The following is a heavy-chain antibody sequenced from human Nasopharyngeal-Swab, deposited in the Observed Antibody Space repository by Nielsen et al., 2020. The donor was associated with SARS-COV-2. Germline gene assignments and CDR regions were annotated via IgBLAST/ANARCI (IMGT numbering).Heavy chain of an antibody. D-gene: IGHD3-10*01. CDR1: GFTFSSYA. V-gene: IGHV3-23*01. Sequence: GESLKISCAASGFTFSSYAMSWVRQAPGKGLEWVSAISGSGGSTYYADSVKGRFTISRDNSKNTLYLQMNSLRAEDTAVYYCARGRLSMVRGDAFDIWGQGTMVTVSS. CDR2: ISGSGGST. J-gene: IGHJ3*02. CDR3: ARGRLSMVRGDAFDI.